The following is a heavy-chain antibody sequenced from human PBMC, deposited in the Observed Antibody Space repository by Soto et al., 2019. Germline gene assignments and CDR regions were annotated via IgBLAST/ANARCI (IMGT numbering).Heavy chain of an antibody. J-gene: IGHJ5*02. D-gene: IGHD6-6*01. CDR3: ARQRIAARPGASYYNWFDP. V-gene: IGHV4-39*01. Sequence: SETLSITCTFSVGSISTSSYAWGWIRQPPGKGLEWIGSIYYSGSTYYNPSLKSRVTISVDTSKNQFSLKLSSVTAADTAVYYCARQRIAARPGASYYNWFDPWGQGTMVTVSS. CDR1: VGSISTSSYA. CDR2: IYYSGST.